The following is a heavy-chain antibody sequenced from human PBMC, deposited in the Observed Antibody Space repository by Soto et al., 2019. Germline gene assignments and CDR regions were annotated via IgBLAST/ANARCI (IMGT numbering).Heavy chain of an antibody. CDR3: ARADFWSGYYKNGLYFDY. CDR1: GGSISSGDYY. D-gene: IGHD3-3*01. V-gene: IGHV4-30-4*01. Sequence: QVQLQESGPGLVKPSQTLSLTCTVSGGSISSGDYYWSWIRQPPGKGLEWIGYIYYSGSTYYNPSLKSRVSXXVXTSKNQFSLKLSSVTAADTAVYYCARADFWSGYYKNGLYFDYWGQGTLVTVSS. J-gene: IGHJ4*02. CDR2: IYYSGST.